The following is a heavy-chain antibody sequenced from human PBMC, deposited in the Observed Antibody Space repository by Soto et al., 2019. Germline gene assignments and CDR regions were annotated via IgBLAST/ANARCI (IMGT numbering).Heavy chain of an antibody. CDR1: GDSIGSGAFY. CDR3: ARALGGVSSSGMDV. D-gene: IGHD1-26*01. V-gene: IGHV4-31*11. CDR2: VSVSGNA. Sequence: HLQESGPGLVAPSQTLSLRCAVSGDSIGSGAFYWTWIRQVPGKGLEWIGYVSVSGNAYYIPSLKSRVAMSIETSENQLSLRLLSVTAADAAVYFCARALGGVSSSGMDVWGQGTSVTVSS. J-gene: IGHJ6*02.